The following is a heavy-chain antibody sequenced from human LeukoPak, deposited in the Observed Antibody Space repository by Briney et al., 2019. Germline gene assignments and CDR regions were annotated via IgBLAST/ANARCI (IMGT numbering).Heavy chain of an antibody. CDR3: ARGGSGWYFDFDY. D-gene: IGHD6-19*01. V-gene: IGHV4-59*01. CDR1: GGSISSYY. Sequence: SETLSLTRTVSGGSISSYYWSWIRQPPGKGLEWMGYIYYSGSTNYNPSLKSRVTISVDTSKNQFSLKLSSVTAADTAVYYCARGGSGWYFDFDYWGQGTLVTVSS. J-gene: IGHJ4*02. CDR2: IYYSGST.